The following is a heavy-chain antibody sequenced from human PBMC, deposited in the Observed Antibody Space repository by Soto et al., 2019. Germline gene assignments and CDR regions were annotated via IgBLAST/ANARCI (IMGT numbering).Heavy chain of an antibody. CDR3: ARDQLPGSFGMSNYGMDV. CDR2: IWYDGSNK. J-gene: IGHJ6*02. V-gene: IGHV3-33*01. Sequence: GGSPRLSCAASGFTFSSYGMHWVRQAPGKGLEWVAVIWYDGSNKYYADSVKGRFTISRDNSKNTLYLQMNSLRAEDTAVYYCARDQLPGSFGMSNYGMDVWGQGTTVTVS. CDR1: GFTFSSYG. D-gene: IGHD3-10*01.